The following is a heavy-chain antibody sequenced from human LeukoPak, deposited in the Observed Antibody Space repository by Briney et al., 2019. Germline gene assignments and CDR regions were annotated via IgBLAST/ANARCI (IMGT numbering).Heavy chain of an antibody. Sequence: ASVKVSCKASGYTFTSYGISWVRQAPGQGLEWMGWISAYNGNTNYAQKLQGRVTMTTGTSTSTAYMELRSLRSDDTAVYYCARSYGYNYYYYYYMDVWGKGTTVTVSS. CDR1: GYTFTSYG. V-gene: IGHV1-18*01. J-gene: IGHJ6*03. CDR2: ISAYNGNT. CDR3: ARSYGYNYYYYYYMDV. D-gene: IGHD5-18*01.